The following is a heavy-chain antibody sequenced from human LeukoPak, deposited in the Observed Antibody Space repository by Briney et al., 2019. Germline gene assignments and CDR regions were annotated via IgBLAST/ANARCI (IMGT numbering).Heavy chain of an antibody. CDR3: ARESETSRRFYAP. J-gene: IGHJ5*02. D-gene: IGHD2-2*01. Sequence: HGESLKISCTGSGYTFSNYWIGWVRQMPGKGLEWMGITYPGDSDATYSPSFRGQVTFSVDESRTTVYLEWTSLKASDTAMYFCARESETSRRFYAPWGQGTLVTVSS. CDR2: TYPGDSDA. CDR1: GYTFSNYW. V-gene: IGHV5-51*01.